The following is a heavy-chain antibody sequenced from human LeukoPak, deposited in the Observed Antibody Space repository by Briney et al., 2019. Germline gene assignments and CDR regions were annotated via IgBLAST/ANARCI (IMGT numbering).Heavy chain of an antibody. CDR3: ARVSTLGSYYMDV. CDR1: GYSISTGYY. J-gene: IGHJ6*03. CDR2: FYHGGST. Sequence: PSETLSLTCTVSGYSISTGYYWDWIRQPPGKGLEWIGTFYHGGSTYYNPSLKSRVTISVDTSKNQFSLNLTSVTAADTAVYYCARVSTLGSYYMDVWGKGTTVTISS. D-gene: IGHD2-2*01. V-gene: IGHV4-38-2*02.